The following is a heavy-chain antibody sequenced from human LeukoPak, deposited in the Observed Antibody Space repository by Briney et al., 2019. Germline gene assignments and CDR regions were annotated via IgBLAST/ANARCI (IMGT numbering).Heavy chain of an antibody. CDR2: ISWNSGSI. J-gene: IGHJ6*03. CDR1: GFTFDDYA. D-gene: IGHD2-15*01. Sequence: PGGSLRLSCAASGFTFDDYAMHWVRQAPGKGLEWVSGISWNSGSIGYADSVKGRFTISRDNAKNSLYLQMNSLRAEDTALYYCAKDGPPSRGRYCSGGSCPPNYYYYYMDVWGKGTTVTISS. V-gene: IGHV3-9*01. CDR3: AKDGPPSRGRYCSGGSCPPNYYYYYMDV.